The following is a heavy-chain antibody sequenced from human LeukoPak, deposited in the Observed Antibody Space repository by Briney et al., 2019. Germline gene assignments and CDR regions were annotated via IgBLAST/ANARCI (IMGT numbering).Heavy chain of an antibody. J-gene: IGHJ4*02. CDR1: GFTFSSYA. V-gene: IGHV3-23*01. Sequence: GGSPRLSCAASGFTFSSYAMSWVRQAPGKGLEWVYTITASGGSTYYADSVKGRLTISRDNSKNTLYLQMNSLRAEDAALYYCAKRAAGPTYYFEYWGQGTLVTVSS. D-gene: IGHD6-13*01. CDR2: ITASGGST. CDR3: AKRAAGPTYYFEY.